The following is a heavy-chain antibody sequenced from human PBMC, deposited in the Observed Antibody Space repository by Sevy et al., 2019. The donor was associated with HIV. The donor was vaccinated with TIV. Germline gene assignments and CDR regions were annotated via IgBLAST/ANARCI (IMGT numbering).Heavy chain of an antibody. CDR3: ASLAAASGLDYMDV. J-gene: IGHJ6*03. CDR1: GYTLTSHY. CDR2: SNPSGGYT. Sequence: ASVKVSCKASGYTLTSHYMHWVRQAPGQGLEWMGISNPSGGYTRYAQKFQGRVIMTRDRSTSTAYMELSSLRSDDTAVYYCASLAAASGLDYMDVWGKGTTVTVSS. V-gene: IGHV1-46*01. D-gene: IGHD6-13*01.